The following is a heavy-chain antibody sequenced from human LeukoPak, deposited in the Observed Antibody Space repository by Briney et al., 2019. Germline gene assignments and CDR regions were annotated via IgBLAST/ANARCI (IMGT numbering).Heavy chain of an antibody. V-gene: IGHV4-30-4*02. CDR1: GGSISSGDYY. CDR2: IYYSGST. J-gene: IGHJ4*02. Sequence: PSETLSLTCTVSGGSISSGDYYWGWIRQPPGKGLEWIGYIYYSGSTYYNPSLKSRVTISVDTSKNQFSLKLSSVTAADTAVYYCAGTYYYDSSGYHYFDYWGQGTLVTVSS. D-gene: IGHD3-22*01. CDR3: AGTYYYDSSGYHYFDY.